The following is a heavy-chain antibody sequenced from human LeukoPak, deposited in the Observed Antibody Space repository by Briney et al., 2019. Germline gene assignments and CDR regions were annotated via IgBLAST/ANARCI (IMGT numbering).Heavy chain of an antibody. CDR3: ARGLYSSGWLGNYFDY. Sequence: GRSLRLSCAASGFTFSSYAMHWVRQAPGKGLEWGAVISYDGSNKYYADSVKGRFTISRDNSKNTLYLQMNSLRAEDTAVYYCARGLYSSGWLGNYFDYWGQGTLVTVSS. CDR1: GFTFSSYA. J-gene: IGHJ4*02. D-gene: IGHD6-19*01. V-gene: IGHV3-30*04. CDR2: ISYDGSNK.